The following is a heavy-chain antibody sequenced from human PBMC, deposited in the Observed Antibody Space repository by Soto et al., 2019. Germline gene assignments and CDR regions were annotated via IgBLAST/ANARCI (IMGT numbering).Heavy chain of an antibody. D-gene: IGHD2-15*01. Sequence: GGSLRLSCAASGFTFSSYGMHWVRQSPGKGLEWVALIWFDGSDKYYTESVKGRFTISRDNSKSTLYLQMNSLRAEDTAVYYCARLYCSASSCYSVGAFDIRGQGTMVTVSS. J-gene: IGHJ3*02. CDR3: ARLYCSASSCYSVGAFDI. CDR1: GFTFSSYG. V-gene: IGHV3-33*01. CDR2: IWFDGSDK.